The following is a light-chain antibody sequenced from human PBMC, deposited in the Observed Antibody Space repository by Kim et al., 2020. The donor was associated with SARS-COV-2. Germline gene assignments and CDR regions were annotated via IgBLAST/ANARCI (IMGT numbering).Light chain of an antibody. Sequence: APGKTARLSCGGNGLGCKSVHWYRQEPGQAPVLVIFYDSDRPSGIPERLSCSHSGNTATLTISRVEGGDEADYYCEVWDTGSDHWVFGGGTQLTVL. CDR1: GLGCKS. J-gene: IGLJ3*02. V-gene: IGLV3-21*04. CDR2: YDS. CDR3: EVWDTGSDHWV.